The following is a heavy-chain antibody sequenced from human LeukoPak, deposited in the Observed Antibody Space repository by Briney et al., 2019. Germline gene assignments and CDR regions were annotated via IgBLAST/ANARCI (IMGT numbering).Heavy chain of an antibody. V-gene: IGHV4-34*01. J-gene: IGHJ4*02. D-gene: IGHD3-22*01. CDR2: TNHSGST. CDR3: ARGQQYYHDSSGYWVFDY. CDR1: GGSFSGYY. Sequence: SEALSLTCAVYGGSFSGYYWNWIRQPPGKGLEWIGETNHSGSTNYNPSLKSRVTISVDTSKNQFSLKLSSVTAADTAVYSCARGQQYYHDSSGYWVFDYWGQGTLVTVSS.